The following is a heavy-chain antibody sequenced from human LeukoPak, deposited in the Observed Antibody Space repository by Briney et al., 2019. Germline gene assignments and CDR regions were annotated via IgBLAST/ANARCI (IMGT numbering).Heavy chain of an antibody. V-gene: IGHV3-23*01. D-gene: IGHD3-22*01. CDR1: GFTFNSYD. CDR2: ISGSGGST. CDR3: ATWGGDYYDSSGYPVP. Sequence: GASLRLSCAASGFTFNSYDMSWLRQAPGGGVEWVSAISGSGGSTYYADSVKGRFTISRDNSKNTLYLQMNSLRAEDTAVYYCATWGGDYYDSSGYPVPWGQGTLVTVSS. J-gene: IGHJ5*02.